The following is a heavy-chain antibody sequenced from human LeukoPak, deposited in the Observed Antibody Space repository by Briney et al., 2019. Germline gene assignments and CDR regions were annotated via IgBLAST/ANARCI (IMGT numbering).Heavy chain of an antibody. Sequence: SQTLSLTCTVSGGSISSGGYYWSWIRQHPGKGLEWIGYIYYSGSTYYNPSLKSRVTISVDTSKNQFSLKLSSVTAADTAVYYCARPRRGELPTGGAFDIWGRGTMVTVSS. CDR2: IYYSGST. D-gene: IGHD1-26*01. CDR1: GGSISSGGYY. V-gene: IGHV4-31*03. CDR3: ARPRRGELPTGGAFDI. J-gene: IGHJ3*02.